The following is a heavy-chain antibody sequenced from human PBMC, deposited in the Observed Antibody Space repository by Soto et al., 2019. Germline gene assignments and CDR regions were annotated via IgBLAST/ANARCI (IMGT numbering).Heavy chain of an antibody. CDR3: PRSVFGKPDS. J-gene: IGHJ5*01. D-gene: IGHD2-21*01. V-gene: IGHV3-53*04. Sequence: EVQLVESGGGLVQPGGSLRLSCTASGIIVKSNYMNWVRQAPGKGLEWVSIIYSGGSTYYADSVKGRFTISRHDSKDTLYLQMSSLRCEDTATYYCPRSVFGKPDSWGQVTLVIVSS. CDR1: GIIVKSNY. CDR2: IYSGGST.